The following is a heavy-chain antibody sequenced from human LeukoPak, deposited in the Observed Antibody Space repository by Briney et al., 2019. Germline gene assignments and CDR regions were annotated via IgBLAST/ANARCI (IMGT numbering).Heavy chain of an antibody. V-gene: IGHV4-38-2*02. CDR1: GYSISSGYY. J-gene: IGHJ5*02. CDR3: VRYCSGTGCYSHWFDP. D-gene: IGHD2-15*01. CDR2: IYHSGNT. Sequence: SETLSLTCTVSGYSISSGYYWGWIRQPPGKRLEWIGIIYHSGNTYYNPSLRSRLTISVDTSKNQFSLRLSSVTAADTAVYYCVRYCSGTGCYSHWFDPWGQGTLVTVSS.